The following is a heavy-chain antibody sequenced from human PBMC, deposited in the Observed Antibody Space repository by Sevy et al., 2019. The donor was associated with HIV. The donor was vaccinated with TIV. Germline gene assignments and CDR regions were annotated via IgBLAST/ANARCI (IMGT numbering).Heavy chain of an antibody. J-gene: IGHJ4*01. V-gene: IGHV1-18*01. CDR1: GYTFSSNG. CDR2: IGVYNGNS. Sequence: ASVKVSCKASGYTFSSNGIAWVRQAPGQGLQWMGWIGVYNGNSKYAQNLQDRLTMTTDTSTSTACMELKSLRSDDTAVYYCARVPTYYFGSGTYFDYWGHGTLVTVSS. D-gene: IGHD3-10*01. CDR3: ARVPTYYFGSGTYFDY.